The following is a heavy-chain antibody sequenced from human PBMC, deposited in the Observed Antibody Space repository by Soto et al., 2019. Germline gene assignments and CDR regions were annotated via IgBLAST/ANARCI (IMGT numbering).Heavy chain of an antibody. Sequence: LRLSCAASGFTFGTYAMNWVRQAPGKGLEWVSGISGSGGSTYYTDSVKGRFTISGDNSKNTLYLQMNSLRADDTAVYYCAKDRSVDTRDWSDPWGQGTLVTVSS. CDR1: GFTFGTYA. V-gene: IGHV3-23*01. J-gene: IGHJ5*02. D-gene: IGHD5-18*01. CDR2: ISGSGGST. CDR3: AKDRSVDTRDWSDP.